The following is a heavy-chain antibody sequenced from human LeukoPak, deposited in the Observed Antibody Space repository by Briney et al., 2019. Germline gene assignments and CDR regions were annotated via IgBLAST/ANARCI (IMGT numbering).Heavy chain of an antibody. CDR1: GFTFSNAW. J-gene: IGHJ4*02. V-gene: IGHV3-15*01. CDR3: TTGRSY. Sequence: PGGSLRPSCAASGFTFSNAWMSWVRQAPGKGLEWVGRIQSKTDGGTTDYAAPVKGRFTISRDDSKNTLYLQMNSLKTEDTAVYYCTTGRSYWGQGTLVTVSS. CDR2: IQSKTDGGTT.